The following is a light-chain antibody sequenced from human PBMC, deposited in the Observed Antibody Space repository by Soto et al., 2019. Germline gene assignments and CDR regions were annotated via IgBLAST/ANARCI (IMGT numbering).Light chain of an antibody. CDR2: DVS. CDR3: SSYTSSSTRV. V-gene: IGLV2-14*01. Sequence: QSALTQPASVSGSPGQSITISCTGTSSDVGGYNSVSWYQQHPGKAPQLMIYDVSNRPSGVSNRFSGSKSGNTASLSISRLQAEDEADYYCSSYTSSSTRVFGTGTKLPVL. CDR1: SSDVGGYNS. J-gene: IGLJ1*01.